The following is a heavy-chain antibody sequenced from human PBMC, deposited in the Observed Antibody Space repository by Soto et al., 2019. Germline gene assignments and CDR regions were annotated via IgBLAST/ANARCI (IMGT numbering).Heavy chain of an antibody. Sequence: ASVKVSCKASGYTFTGYYMHWVRQAPGQGLEWMGWINPNSGGTNYAQKFQGWVTMTRDTSISTAYTELSRLRSDDTAVYYCARGLFYDSSGYYYWGQGTLVTVS. V-gene: IGHV1-2*04. J-gene: IGHJ4*02. CDR3: ARGLFYDSSGYYY. CDR2: INPNSGGT. D-gene: IGHD3-22*01. CDR1: GYTFTGYY.